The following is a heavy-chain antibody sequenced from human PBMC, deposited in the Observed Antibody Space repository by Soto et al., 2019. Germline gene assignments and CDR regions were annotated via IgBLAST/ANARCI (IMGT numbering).Heavy chain of an antibody. CDR1: GFTFSSYA. D-gene: IGHD6-6*01. Sequence: GGSLRLSCAASGFTFSSYAMSWVRQAPGKGLEWVSAISGSGGSTYYADSVKGRFTISRDNSKNTLYLQMNSPRAEDTAVYYCAKYSSSSYYYSGMDVWGQGTTVTVSS. V-gene: IGHV3-23*01. J-gene: IGHJ6*02. CDR2: ISGSGGST. CDR3: AKYSSSSYYYSGMDV.